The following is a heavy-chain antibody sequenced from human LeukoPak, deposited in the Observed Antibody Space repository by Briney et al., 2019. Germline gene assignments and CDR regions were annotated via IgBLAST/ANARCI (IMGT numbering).Heavy chain of an antibody. V-gene: IGHV3-30*02. CDR1: GFTFSSYG. CDR2: IRYDGSNK. CDR3: AKDPYVDIVATSYFDY. J-gene: IGHJ4*02. D-gene: IGHD5-12*01. Sequence: PGGSLRLSCAASGFTFSSYGMHWVRQAPGKGLEWVAFIRYDGSNKYYADSVKGRFTISRDNSKNTLYLQMNSLRAEDTAVYYCAKDPYVDIVATSYFDYWGQGTLVTVSS.